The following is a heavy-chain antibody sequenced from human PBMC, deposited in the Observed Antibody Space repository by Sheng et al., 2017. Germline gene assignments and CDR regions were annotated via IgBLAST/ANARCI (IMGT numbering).Heavy chain of an antibody. Sequence: QVQLQQWGAGLLKPSETLSLTCAVYGGSFSGYYWSWIRQPPGKGLEWIGEINHSGSTNYNPSLKSRVTISVDTSKNQFSLKLSSVTAADTAVYYCARFRIRYYYDSSGSWGQGTLVTVSS. J-gene: IGHJ5*02. CDR1: GGSFSGYY. CDR3: ARFRIRYYYDSSGS. CDR2: INHSGST. V-gene: IGHV4-34*01. D-gene: IGHD3-22*01.